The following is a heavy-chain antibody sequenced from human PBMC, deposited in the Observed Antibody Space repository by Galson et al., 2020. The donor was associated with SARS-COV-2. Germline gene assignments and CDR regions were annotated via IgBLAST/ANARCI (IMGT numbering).Heavy chain of an antibody. CDR3: STAFPIVGGAREDLGVYYCYGMDV. V-gene: IGHV1-24*01. CDR2: FDPEDGET. D-gene: IGHD1-26*01. CDR1: GYTLTELS. Sequence: ASVKVSCKVSGYTLTELSMHWVRQAPGKGLEWMGGFDPEDGETIYAQKFQGRVTMTEDTPTDTAYIELSSLRSEDTAVYYFSTAFPIVGGAREDLGVYYCYGMDVWGQGTTVTVAS. J-gene: IGHJ6*02.